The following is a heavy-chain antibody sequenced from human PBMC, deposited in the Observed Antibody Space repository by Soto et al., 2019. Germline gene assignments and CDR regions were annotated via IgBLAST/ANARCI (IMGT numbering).Heavy chain of an antibody. D-gene: IGHD4-17*01. J-gene: IGHJ4*02. Sequence: ASETLSLTCAVYGGSFSGYYWSWIRQPPGKGLEWIGEINHSGSTNYNPSLKSRVTISVDTSKNQFSLKLSSVTAADTAVYYCARGVYGENNWGQGTLVTVSS. V-gene: IGHV4-34*01. CDR1: GGSFSGYY. CDR2: INHSGST. CDR3: ARGVYGENN.